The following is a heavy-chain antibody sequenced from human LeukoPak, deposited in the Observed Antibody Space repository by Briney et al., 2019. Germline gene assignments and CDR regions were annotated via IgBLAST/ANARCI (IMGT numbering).Heavy chain of an antibody. CDR3: ATDKLGGSGSLDY. Sequence: GGSLRLSCVASGFTFSSYAMHWVRQTPGKGLEYVSGINSNGGSTHYANSVKGRFTISRDNSKNTLYLQMGSLRPEDMAVYYCATDKLGGSGSLDYWGQGTLVTVSS. J-gene: IGHJ4*02. CDR2: INSNGGST. D-gene: IGHD3-10*01. V-gene: IGHV3-64*01. CDR1: GFTFSSYA.